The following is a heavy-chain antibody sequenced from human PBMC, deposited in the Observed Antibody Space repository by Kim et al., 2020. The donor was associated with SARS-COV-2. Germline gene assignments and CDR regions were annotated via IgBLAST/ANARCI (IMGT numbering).Heavy chain of an antibody. J-gene: IGHJ5*02. V-gene: IGHV3-11*05. CDR3: ARDQEYSSSWYVIKGWFDP. CDR2: ISSSSSYT. CDR1: GFTFSDYY. Sequence: GGSLRLSCAASGFTFSDYYMSWIRQAPGKGLEWVSYISSSSSYTNYADSVKGRFTISRDNAKNSLYLQMNSLRAEDTAVYYCARDQEYSSSWYVIKGWFDPWGQGTLVTVSS. D-gene: IGHD6-13*01.